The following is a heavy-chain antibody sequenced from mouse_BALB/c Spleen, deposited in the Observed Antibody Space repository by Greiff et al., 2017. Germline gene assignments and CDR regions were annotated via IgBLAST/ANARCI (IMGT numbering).Heavy chain of an antibody. CDR2: IWAGGST. Sequence: QVQLKQSGPGLVAPSQSLSITCTVSGFSLTSYGVHWVRQPPGKGLEWLGVIWAGGSTNYNSALMSRLSISKDNSKSQVFLKMNSLQTDDTAMYYCARGDRFLYYAMDYWGQGTSVTVSS. V-gene: IGHV2-9*02. CDR1: GFSLTSYG. J-gene: IGHJ4*01. CDR3: ARGDRFLYYAMDY.